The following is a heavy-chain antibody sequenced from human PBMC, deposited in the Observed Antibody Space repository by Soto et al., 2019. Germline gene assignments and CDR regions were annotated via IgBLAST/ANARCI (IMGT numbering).Heavy chain of an antibody. CDR3: ARSLRATIFGMRGWFDP. Sequence: QVQLVQSGAEVKKPGASAKVSCKASGYTFTSYYMHWVRQAPGQGLEWMGIINPSGGSTSYAQKFQGRVTMTRDTSTSTVYMELSSLRSEHTAVYYCARSLRATIFGMRGWFDPWGQGTLVTVSS. CDR1: GYTFTSYY. D-gene: IGHD3-3*01. CDR2: INPSGGST. J-gene: IGHJ5*02. V-gene: IGHV1-46*01.